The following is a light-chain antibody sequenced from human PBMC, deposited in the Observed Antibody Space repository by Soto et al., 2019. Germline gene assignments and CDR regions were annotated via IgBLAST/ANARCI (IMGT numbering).Light chain of an antibody. CDR1: QSVSSSY. Sequence: EIVLTQSPGTLSLSPGERATLSCRASQSVSSSYLAWYQQKPGQAPRLLIYGTYSRATGIPDRFSGSGSGTDFTLTISRLEPEDFAVYYCQQYGRSPLVTFGQGTRLEIK. J-gene: IGKJ5*01. CDR2: GTY. CDR3: QQYGRSPLVT. V-gene: IGKV3-20*01.